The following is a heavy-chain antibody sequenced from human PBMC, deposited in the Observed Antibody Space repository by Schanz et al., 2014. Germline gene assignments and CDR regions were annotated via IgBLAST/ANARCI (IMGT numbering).Heavy chain of an antibody. CDR3: AKELYSGSHYGWFDP. CDR2: ISGSGGST. J-gene: IGHJ5*02. CDR1: GFTFRNYA. D-gene: IGHD1-26*01. V-gene: IGHV3-23*01. Sequence: VQLLESGGGLVQPGGSLKLSCSASGFTFRNYALSWVRQAPGKGLAWVSAISGSGGSTSYAGSVKGRFAISRDNSNHTLYLQMNSLRADDTAVYYCAKELYSGSHYGWFDPWGQGTLVTVSS.